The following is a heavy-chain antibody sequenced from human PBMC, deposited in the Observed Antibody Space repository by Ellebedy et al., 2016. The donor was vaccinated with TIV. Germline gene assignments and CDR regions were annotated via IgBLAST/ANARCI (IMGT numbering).Heavy chain of an antibody. CDR1: CYRFSSYA. D-gene: IGHD3-16*01. CDR3: VRVSNFYDRARFDP. V-gene: IGHV1-18*04. J-gene: IGHJ5*02. CDR2: IHTSLGQT. Sequence: ASVKVSXXASCYRFSSYAITWVRQASGQGFEWMGWIHTSLGQTEFAPRFQDRLSMTTDTSTSTAYMELRNLKSDDTAVYHCVRVSNFYDRARFDPWGQGTLITVSS.